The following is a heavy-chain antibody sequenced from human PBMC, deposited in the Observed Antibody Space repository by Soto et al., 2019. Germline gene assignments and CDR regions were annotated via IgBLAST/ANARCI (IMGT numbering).Heavy chain of an antibody. V-gene: IGHV4-39*01. CDR1: GCYSRRSSYF. CDR3: ARTVAVAGAYWYFDL. Sequence: SENLFHTCTVSGCYSRRSSYFWWWIRKPPGKGLEWIGSIYYSGSTYYNPSLKSRVTISVDTSKNQFPLKLSSVTAADTAVYYCARTVAVAGAYWYFDLWGRGTLVTVS. J-gene: IGHJ2*01. CDR2: IYYSGST. D-gene: IGHD6-19*01.